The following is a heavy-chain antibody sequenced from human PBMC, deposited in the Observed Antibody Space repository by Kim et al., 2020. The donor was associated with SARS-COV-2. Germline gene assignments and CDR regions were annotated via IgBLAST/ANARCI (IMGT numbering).Heavy chain of an antibody. CDR3: ARLYSGYDYRGRPYYYYGMDV. Sequence: ASVKVSCKASGYTFTGYYMHWVRQAPGQGLEWMGWINPNSGGTNYAQKFQGRVTMTRDTSISTAYMELSRLRSDDTAVYYCARLYSGYDYRGRPYYYYGMDVWGQGTMVTVSS. D-gene: IGHD5-12*01. CDR1: GYTFTGYY. J-gene: IGHJ6*02. V-gene: IGHV1-2*02. CDR2: INPNSGGT.